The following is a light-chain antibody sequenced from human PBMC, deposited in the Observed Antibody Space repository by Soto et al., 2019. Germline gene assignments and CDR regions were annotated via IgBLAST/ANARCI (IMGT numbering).Light chain of an antibody. CDR2: GAS. J-gene: IGKJ5*01. CDR3: QQYNNYIT. V-gene: IGKV3-15*01. CDR1: QSVSNN. Sequence: EIMMTQSPVTLSVSPGERATLSSRACQSVSNNLAWYQQKPGQAPRLLIYGASTRATGIPARFSGSGSGTEFTLTISSLQSEDFAVYFCQQYNNYITFGQGTRLEIK.